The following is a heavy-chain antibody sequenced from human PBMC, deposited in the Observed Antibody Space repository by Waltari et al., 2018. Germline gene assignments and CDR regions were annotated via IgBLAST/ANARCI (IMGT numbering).Heavy chain of an antibody. J-gene: IGHJ6*02. D-gene: IGHD3-9*01. CDR3: ARGGGDYDILTGYSYYYGMDV. CDR1: GGSISSYY. Sequence: QVQLQESGPGLVKPSETLSLTCTVSGGSISSYYWSWIRQPAGKGLEWIGRIYTSGSTNYNPPPKGRVTMSVDTAKNQFSLKRSSVTAADTAVYYCARGGGDYDILTGYSYYYGMDVWGQGTTVTVSS. V-gene: IGHV4-4*07. CDR2: IYTSGST.